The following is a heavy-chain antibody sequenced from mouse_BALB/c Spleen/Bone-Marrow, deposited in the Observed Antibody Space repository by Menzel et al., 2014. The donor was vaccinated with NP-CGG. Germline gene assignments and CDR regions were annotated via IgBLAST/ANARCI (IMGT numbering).Heavy chain of an antibody. V-gene: IGHV7-3*02. D-gene: IGHD2-4*01. CDR1: GFTFTDYY. Sequence: EVQLVESGGGLVHPGGSLILSCAPSGFTFTDYYMSWVRQPPGKALEWLGFIRNKANGYTTEYSASVKGRFTISRDNSQSILYLQMNTLRAEDSATYYCARDRGLTYFDYWGQGTTLTVSS. CDR3: ARDRGLTYFDY. CDR2: IRNKANGYTT. J-gene: IGHJ2*01.